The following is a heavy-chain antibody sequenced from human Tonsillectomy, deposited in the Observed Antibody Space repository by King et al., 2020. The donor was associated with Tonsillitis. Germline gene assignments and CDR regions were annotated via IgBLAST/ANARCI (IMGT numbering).Heavy chain of an antibody. Sequence: QLVQSGAEVKQPGESLKISCQRSGYTFTDYWIAWVRQMPGKGLEWMGIMYPGDSDTKYNPSFQGQVTMSADKSISIAHLQWSSLKASDTAIYYCARRTASAIIDAFDIWGQGTMVTVSS. V-gene: IGHV5-51*01. CDR2: MYPGDSDT. J-gene: IGHJ3*02. CDR1: GYTFTDYW. CDR3: ARRTASAIIDAFDI.